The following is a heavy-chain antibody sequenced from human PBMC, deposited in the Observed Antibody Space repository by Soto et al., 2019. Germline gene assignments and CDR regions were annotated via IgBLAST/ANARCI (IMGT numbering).Heavy chain of an antibody. J-gene: IGHJ5*02. CDR1: GGSISSYY. CDR3: ARFGSTSFFWFDP. CDR2: IYYSGST. Sequence: QVQLQESGPGLVKPSETLSLTCTVSGGSISSYYWSWIRQPPGKGLEWIGYIYYSGSTNYNPSLTSRATIPVDTSKNQFSLKLSSVTAADTAVYYCARFGSTSFFWFDPWGQGTLVTVSS. D-gene: IGHD2-2*01. V-gene: IGHV4-59*08.